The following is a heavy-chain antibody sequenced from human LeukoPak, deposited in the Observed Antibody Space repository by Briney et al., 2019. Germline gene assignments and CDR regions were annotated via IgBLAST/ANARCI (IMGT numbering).Heavy chain of an antibody. Sequence: GGSLRLSCAASGFTFSSYAMSWVRQAPGKGLEWVSTISGSGGSTYYADSVKGRFTISRDNSKNMLYLQMNSLRGEDTAVYYCAKDLDSSGYSSGYYYDYWGQGTLVTVSS. CDR1: GFTFSSYA. J-gene: IGHJ4*02. D-gene: IGHD3-22*01. CDR2: ISGSGGST. CDR3: AKDLDSSGYSSGYYYDY. V-gene: IGHV3-23*01.